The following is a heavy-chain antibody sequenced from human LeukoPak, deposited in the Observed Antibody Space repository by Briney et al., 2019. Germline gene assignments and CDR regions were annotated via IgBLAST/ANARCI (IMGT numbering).Heavy chain of an antibody. CDR2: IYYTGST. J-gene: IGHJ3*02. D-gene: IGHD1-26*01. CDR3: ARQDSGTYLNPLDI. V-gene: IGHV4-59*08. CDR1: GGSISSYY. Sequence: SETLSLTCIVSGGSISSYYWSWIRQPPGKGLEWIGYIYYTGSTNYNPSLKSRVTISVDTSKNQLSLKLRSVTAADTAVNYCARQDSGTYLNPLDIWGQGTVVTVSS.